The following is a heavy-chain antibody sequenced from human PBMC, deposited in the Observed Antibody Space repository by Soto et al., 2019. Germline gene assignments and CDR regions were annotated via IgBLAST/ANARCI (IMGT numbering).Heavy chain of an antibody. J-gene: IGHJ3*02. CDR3: ARGRGWRTADIFDI. CDR2: IYPGDSDT. Sequence: PGESLKISCQGSGYNFANYWIGWVRQMPGKGLEWMGVIYPGDSDTRYSPSFQGQVTISADTSTNTAYLDWSSLRASDTAMYYCARGRGWRTADIFDIWGQGTMVTVSS. V-gene: IGHV5-51*01. CDR1: GYNFANYW. D-gene: IGHD6-19*01.